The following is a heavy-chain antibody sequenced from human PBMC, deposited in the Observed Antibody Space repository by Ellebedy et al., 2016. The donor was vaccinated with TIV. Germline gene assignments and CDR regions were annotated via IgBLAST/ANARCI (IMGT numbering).Heavy chain of an antibody. D-gene: IGHD2-2*01. V-gene: IGHV3-7*01. J-gene: IGHJ4*02. Sequence: GGSLRLSCAASGFSFSSFWMNWVRQAPGKGLEWVAQIKQDGSVKPYIDSVKGRFFISRDNAKKSLYLQMNSLRAEDTAVYYCAGPAAIGTKAFDYWGQGTLVTVSS. CDR1: GFSFSSFW. CDR2: IKQDGSVK. CDR3: AGPAAIGTKAFDY.